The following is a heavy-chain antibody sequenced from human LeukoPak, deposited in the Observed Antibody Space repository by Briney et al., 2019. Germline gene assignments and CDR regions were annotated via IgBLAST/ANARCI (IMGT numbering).Heavy chain of an antibody. CDR3: ARGGGVAVADYFFDY. J-gene: IGHJ4*02. Sequence: SETLSLTCAVSGESFSNYVWSWIRQPPGKGLDWIGEINHSGSTNYNPSLKSRVTVSVDTAKNQLSLKLSSVTAADTAVYYCARGGGVAVADYFFDYWGQGTLVTVSS. V-gene: IGHV4-34*01. CDR2: INHSGST. D-gene: IGHD6-19*01. CDR1: GESFSNYV.